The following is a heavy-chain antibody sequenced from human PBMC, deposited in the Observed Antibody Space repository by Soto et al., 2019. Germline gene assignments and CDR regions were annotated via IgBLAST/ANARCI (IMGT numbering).Heavy chain of an antibody. J-gene: IGHJ4*02. CDR3: ATQNFDY. V-gene: IGHV3-23*01. CDR1: GFTFSSYA. Sequence: EVQLLESGGGLVQPGGSLRLSCLASGFTFSSYAMSWVRQAPGKGLEWVSTIIAGGNSTYYADSVKGRFTISRDNSKTTMFLQMNSLRAEDTAVYYCATQNFDYWGQGTLITVSS. CDR2: IIAGGNST.